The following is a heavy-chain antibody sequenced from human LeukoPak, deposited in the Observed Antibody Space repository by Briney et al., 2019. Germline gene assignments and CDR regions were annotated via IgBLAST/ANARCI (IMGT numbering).Heavy chain of an antibody. CDR2: VYYSGST. CDR3: GRRGLTGGGGYYFDY. Sequence: SETLSLTCTVSGGSISSSSYYWGWIRQPPGKGLEWIGSVYYSGSTNYNPSLKSRVTISVDTSKNQFSLKLSSVTAADTAVYYWGRRGLTGGGGYYFDYWGQGTLVTVSS. CDR1: GGSISSSSYY. V-gene: IGHV4-39*07. J-gene: IGHJ4*02. D-gene: IGHD3-10*01.